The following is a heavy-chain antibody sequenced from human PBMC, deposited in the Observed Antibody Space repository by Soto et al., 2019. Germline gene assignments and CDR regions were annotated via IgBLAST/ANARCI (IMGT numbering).Heavy chain of an antibody. CDR3: ARDPVAAAGTFDY. Sequence: QVQLQESGPGLVKPSQTLSLTCTVPGGSISSGGCYWSWIRQHPGKGLEWIGYTDYSGSTYYNPSLKSRINISVDTSKNQFSLKLSSVTAADTAVYHCARDPVAAAGTFDYWGQGTLVTVSS. CDR2: TDYSGST. V-gene: IGHV4-31*03. CDR1: GGSISSGGCY. D-gene: IGHD6-13*01. J-gene: IGHJ4*02.